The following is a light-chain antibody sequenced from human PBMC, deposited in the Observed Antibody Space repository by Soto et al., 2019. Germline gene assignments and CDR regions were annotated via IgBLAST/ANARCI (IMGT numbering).Light chain of an antibody. CDR2: LGS. CDR1: QSLLHSDGYNY. J-gene: IGKJ4*01. V-gene: IGKV2-28*01. Sequence: EIVMTQSPVSLPVTPGEPASVTCRSSQSLLHSDGYNYLDWYLQKPGQSPQLLIYLGSNRASGVPERFSGSGSGTDFTLKISRVEAEDVGVYYCMQALQTPLTFGGGTKVEIK. CDR3: MQALQTPLT.